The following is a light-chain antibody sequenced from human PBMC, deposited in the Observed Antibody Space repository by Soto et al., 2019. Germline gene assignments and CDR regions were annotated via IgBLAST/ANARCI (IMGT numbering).Light chain of an antibody. CDR3: QQYYSYPRT. Sequence: ALRKTQSPSSFSGSTADRVTITGRASQGISSYLAWYQQKPGKAPKLLIYAASTLQSGVPSRFSGSGSGTDFTLTISCLQSEDFATYYCQQYYSYPRTFGQGTKVDIK. V-gene: IGKV1-8*01. J-gene: IGKJ1*01. CDR2: AAS. CDR1: QGISSY.